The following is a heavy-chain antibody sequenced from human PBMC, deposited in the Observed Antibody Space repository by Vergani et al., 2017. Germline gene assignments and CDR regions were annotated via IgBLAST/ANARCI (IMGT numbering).Heavy chain of an antibody. Sequence: QVQLVESGGGVVQRGGSLRLSCATSGFTLSNYDMQWIRQGPGKGLEFVAFIQFDGSNQYYADSVKGRFTLSRDFSKNTLYLQMNSLRTDDTATYYCAKHFRGWSIDYWGQETQVIFSS. D-gene: IGHD3-3*01. CDR3: AKHFRGWSIDY. CDR2: IQFDGSNQ. CDR1: GFTLSNYD. V-gene: IGHV3-30*02. J-gene: IGHJ4*02.